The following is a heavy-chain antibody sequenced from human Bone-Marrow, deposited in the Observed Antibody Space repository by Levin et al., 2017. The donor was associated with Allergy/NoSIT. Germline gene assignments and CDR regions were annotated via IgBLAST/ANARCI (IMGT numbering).Heavy chain of an antibody. CDR1: SGSISNYY. J-gene: IGHJ3*02. V-gene: IGHV4-59*01. D-gene: IGHD3-22*01. CDR2: IFYRATT. CDR3: ARGKHYYDSSGSSGYAVDI. Sequence: PSETLSLTCTVPSGSISNYYWSWIRQPPGKGLEWIGYIFYRATTNYNPSLQSRVTISLDTSKRQISLRLTSVTAADTAVYYCARGKHYYDSSGSSGYAVDIWGPGTMATVSS.